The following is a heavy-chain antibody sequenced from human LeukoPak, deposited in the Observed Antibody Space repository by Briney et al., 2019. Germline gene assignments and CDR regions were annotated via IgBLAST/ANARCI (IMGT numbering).Heavy chain of an antibody. CDR2: IFPSGGGI. D-gene: IGHD2-8*02. V-gene: IGHV3-23*01. Sequence: GGSLRLSCEASGFTFSTFAMIWVRQPPGKGLEWVSSIFPSGGGIHYAGSVRGRFTISRDNSKSTLSLQMNSLRAEDTAIYYCATYRQVLLPFESWGQGTLVTVSS. J-gene: IGHJ4*02. CDR3: ATYRQVLLPFES. CDR1: GFTFSTFA.